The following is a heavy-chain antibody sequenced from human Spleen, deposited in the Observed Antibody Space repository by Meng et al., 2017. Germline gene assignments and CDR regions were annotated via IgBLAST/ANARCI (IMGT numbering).Heavy chain of an antibody. CDR1: GGSINTYY. J-gene: IGHJ4*02. D-gene: IGHD3-22*01. V-gene: IGHV4-4*07. Sequence: SETLSLTCTVSGGSINTYYWSCVRQSAGKGLEWIGRIYTSGSTNYNPSLKSRVTMSIDTSKNQFSLKLTSVTAADTAVYYCARGEHYYDSSGYFDYWGQGTLVTVSS. CDR3: ARGEHYYDSSGYFDY. CDR2: IYTSGST.